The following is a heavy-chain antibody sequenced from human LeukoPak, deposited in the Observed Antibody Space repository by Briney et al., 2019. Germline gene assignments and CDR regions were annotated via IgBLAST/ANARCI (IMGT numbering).Heavy chain of an antibody. Sequence: GGSLRLSCAASGLTFNIQGMSWVRQAPGKGREGVSTISGGCENTHYADSVKGRFTVSRDSSKNRMYLQMNKLRGDDTALYYCTKDVGPGYDWFDPWGGGSQVAVS. CDR2: ISGGCENT. CDR1: GLTFNIQG. D-gene: IGHD1-1*01. V-gene: IGHV3-23*01. J-gene: IGHJ5*02. CDR3: TKDVGPGYDWFDP.